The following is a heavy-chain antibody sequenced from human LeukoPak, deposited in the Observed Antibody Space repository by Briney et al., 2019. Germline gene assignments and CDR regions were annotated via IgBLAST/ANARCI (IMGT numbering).Heavy chain of an antibody. CDR1: GYTFTCYY. CDR3: AREIGRVVAAVDY. J-gene: IGHJ4*02. V-gene: IGHV1-2*06. Sequence: ASVKVSCKASGYTFTCYYMYWVRQAPGQGLEWMGRINPNSGGTNYAQKFQGRVTMTRDTSISTAYMELSRLRSDDTAVYYCAREIGRVVAAVDYWGQGTLVTVSS. D-gene: IGHD2-15*01. CDR2: INPNSGGT.